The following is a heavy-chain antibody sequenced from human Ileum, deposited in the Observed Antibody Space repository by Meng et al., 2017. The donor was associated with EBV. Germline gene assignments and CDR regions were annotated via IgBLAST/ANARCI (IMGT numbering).Heavy chain of an antibody. CDR1: GGSISSGGHS. D-gene: IGHD4-23*01. J-gene: IGHJ4*02. CDR3: ARAHPVVYFFDY. Sequence: RQLQESGSGLVKPSQTLSLTCAVSGGSISSGGHSWSWIRQPPGKGLEWIGDIQHSGSTYYNPSLKSRVTISVDRSRNQFSLKLSSVTAADTAVYYCARAHPVVYFFDYWGQGTLVTVSS. V-gene: IGHV4-30-2*01. CDR2: IQHSGST.